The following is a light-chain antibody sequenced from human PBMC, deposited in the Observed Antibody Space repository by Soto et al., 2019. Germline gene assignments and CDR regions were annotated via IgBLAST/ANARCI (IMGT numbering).Light chain of an antibody. V-gene: IGKV1-39*01. J-gene: IGKJ2*01. CDR2: GAS. Sequence: DIQMTQSPSSLSASVGDRVTITCRASQSISSYLTWYQQKSGKAPKLLIYGASSLQSGVPSRFSGSRSGTDFTLTRRSLKSEDCATYYSQQRYSTPPTFGQGNTLQI. CDR3: QQRYSTPPT. CDR1: QSISSY.